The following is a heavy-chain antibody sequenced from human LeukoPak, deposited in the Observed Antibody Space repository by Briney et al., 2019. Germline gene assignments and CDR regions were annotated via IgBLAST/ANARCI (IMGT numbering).Heavy chain of an antibody. V-gene: IGHV5-51*01. CDR1: GYSFTSYW. Sequence: GESLKISCKGSGYSFTSYWIAWVRQMPGKGLEWMGIIYPIDSDTRYSPSFQGQVTISADKSISTAYLQWSSLKASDTAMYYCARQGSFLQPYYYYMDVWGKGTTVTVSS. J-gene: IGHJ6*03. CDR2: IYPIDSDT. D-gene: IGHD4-11*01. CDR3: ARQGSFLQPYYYYMDV.